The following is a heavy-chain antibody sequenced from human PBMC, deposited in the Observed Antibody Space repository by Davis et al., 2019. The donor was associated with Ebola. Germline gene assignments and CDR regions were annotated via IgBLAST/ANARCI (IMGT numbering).Heavy chain of an antibody. V-gene: IGHV1-18*01. CDR3: ARDQFQDYSNYAQVRFDP. CDR1: GYTFRSYG. J-gene: IGHJ5*02. Sequence: AASVKVSCKASGYTFRSYGISWVRQAPGQGLEWMGWINSHNGNKNYAQKLQGRVTMTTDTSTSTAYMELRSLRSDDTAVYYCARDQFQDYSNYAQVRFDPWGQGTLVTVS. CDR2: INSHNGNK. D-gene: IGHD4-11*01.